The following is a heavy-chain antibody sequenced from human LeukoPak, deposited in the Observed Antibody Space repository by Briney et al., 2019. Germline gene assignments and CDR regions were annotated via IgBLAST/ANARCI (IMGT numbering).Heavy chain of an antibody. J-gene: IGHJ4*02. CDR2: IYSGGRT. V-gene: IGHV3-66*01. Sequence: GGSLRLSCAASGFTVSNKYMSWVRQAPGKGLEWVSVIYSGGRTYYADSVKGRFTISRDNSKNTLYLQMNSLRVADTAVYYCARVYTTSSSWYGDFDYWGQGTLVTVSS. D-gene: IGHD6-13*01. CDR1: GFTVSNKY. CDR3: ARVYTTSSSWYGDFDY.